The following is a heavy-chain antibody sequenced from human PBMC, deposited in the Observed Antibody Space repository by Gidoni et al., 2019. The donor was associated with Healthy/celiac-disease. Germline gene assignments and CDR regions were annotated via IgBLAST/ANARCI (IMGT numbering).Heavy chain of an antibody. V-gene: IGHV4-34*01. CDR2: INHSGST. Sequence: QAPLQQWGAGLLKPSETLSPTCAVYGGSFSGYYWSWIRQPPGKGLEWIWEINHSGSTNYHPSLKSRVTISLDTSKNQFSLKLSSVTAADTAVYYCARVITFGSAFDIWGQGTMVTVSS. J-gene: IGHJ3*02. CDR3: ARVITFGSAFDI. D-gene: IGHD3-16*01. CDR1: GGSFSGYY.